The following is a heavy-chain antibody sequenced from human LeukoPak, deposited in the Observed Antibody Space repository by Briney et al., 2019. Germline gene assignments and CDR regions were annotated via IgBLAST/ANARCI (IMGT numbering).Heavy chain of an antibody. CDR3: ARGGLAYDFWSGLYYFDY. J-gene: IGHJ4*02. D-gene: IGHD3-3*01. Sequence: PGGSLRLSCAASGFTFSSYWMSWVRQAPGKGLEWVANIKQDGSEKYYVDSVKGRFTISRDNAKNSLYLQMNSLRAEDTAVYYCARGGLAYDFWSGLYYFDYWGQGTLVTVSS. CDR1: GFTFSSYW. V-gene: IGHV3-7*01. CDR2: IKQDGSEK.